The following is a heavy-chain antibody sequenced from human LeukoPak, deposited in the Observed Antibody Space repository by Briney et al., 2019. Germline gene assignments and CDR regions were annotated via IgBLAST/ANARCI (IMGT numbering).Heavy chain of an antibody. V-gene: IGHV4-59*01. J-gene: IGHJ3*02. D-gene: IGHD5-18*01. CDR1: GGSISTYY. Sequence: PSETLSLTCTVSGGSISTYYWSWIRQPPGKGLEWIGYIYYSGTTKYNPSLNSRVTISVDTSKNQFSLKLSSVTAADTAVYYCARVVDTSMIDDAFDIWGQETVVTVSS. CDR2: IYYSGTT. CDR3: ARVVDTSMIDDAFDI.